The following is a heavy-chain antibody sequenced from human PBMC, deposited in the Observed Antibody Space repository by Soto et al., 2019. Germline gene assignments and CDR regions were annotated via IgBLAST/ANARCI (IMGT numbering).Heavy chain of an antibody. CDR3: SPSLDY. J-gene: IGHJ4*02. CDR2: INQDGSEK. V-gene: IGHV3-7*01. Sequence: PGGSLRLSCAASGFTFSSYWMDWVRQAPGKGLEWVANINQDGSEKHYIDSVKGRFTISRDNAKNSLYLQMSGLTAEDSALYYCSPSLDYWGQGTLVTVSS. CDR1: GFTFSSYW.